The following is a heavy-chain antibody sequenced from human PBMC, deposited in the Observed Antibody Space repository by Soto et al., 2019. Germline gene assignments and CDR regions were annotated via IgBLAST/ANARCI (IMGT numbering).Heavy chain of an antibody. CDR2: IDSSGEK. J-gene: IGHJ5*02. D-gene: IGHD3-16*01. CDR1: GLSITDSKMG. Sequence: QVTLKESGPVLVKPTETLTLRCTVSGLSITDSKMGVSWIRQPPGKALEWLAHIDSSGEKSYRTFLKSRLTISKDTSKSQIVLIMTNMDPADTATYYCARRHLAVAVSPWFDPWGQGILVTVSS. V-gene: IGHV2-26*01. CDR3: ARRHLAVAVSPWFDP.